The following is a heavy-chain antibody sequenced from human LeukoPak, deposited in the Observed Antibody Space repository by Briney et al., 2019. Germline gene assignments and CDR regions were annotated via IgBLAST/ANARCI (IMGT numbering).Heavy chain of an antibody. V-gene: IGHV3-9*01. CDR3: ARDEPSPDSTDLDY. D-gene: IGHD2/OR15-2a*01. Sequence: GGSLRLSCAASGFIFDDYATHWVRQAPGKGLEWVSGISWNSGNIGYADSVKGRFTISRDNSKNTLYLQMNSLRAEDTAVYYCARDEPSPDSTDLDYWGQGTLVTVSS. CDR2: ISWNSGNI. CDR1: GFIFDDYA. J-gene: IGHJ4*02.